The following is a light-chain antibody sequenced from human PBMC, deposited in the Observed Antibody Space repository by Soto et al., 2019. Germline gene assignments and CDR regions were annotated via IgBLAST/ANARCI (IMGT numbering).Light chain of an antibody. J-gene: IGLJ1*01. CDR1: NSDFESYNL. CDR3: CSYAGTATV. V-gene: IGLV2-23*03. CDR2: EGT. Sequence: QSALTQPASVSGSPGQSITISCTGTNSDFESYNLVSWFRQHPGEAPKLIVYEGTKRPSGVSNRFSGSKSGNPASLTISGLQAEDEANYYCCSYAGTATVFGTGTKLTVL.